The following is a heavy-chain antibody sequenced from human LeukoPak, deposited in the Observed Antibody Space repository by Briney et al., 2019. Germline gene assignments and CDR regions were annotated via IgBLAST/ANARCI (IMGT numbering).Heavy chain of an antibody. CDR2: IYTSGST. V-gene: IGHV4-4*07. D-gene: IGHD3-22*01. CDR1: GGSISSYY. Sequence: SETLSLTCTVSGGSISSYYWSWIRQPAGKGLERIGRIYTSGSTNYNPSLKSRVTMSVDTSKNQFSLKLSSVTAADTAVYYCARDSPLDYYDSSGDAFDIWGQGTMVTVSS. J-gene: IGHJ3*02. CDR3: ARDSPLDYYDSSGDAFDI.